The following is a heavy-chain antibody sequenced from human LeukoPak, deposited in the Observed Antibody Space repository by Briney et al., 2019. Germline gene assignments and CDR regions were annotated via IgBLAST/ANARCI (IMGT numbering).Heavy chain of an antibody. CDR1: GYTFTGYY. Sequence: ASVKVSCKASGYTFTGYYMHWVRQATGQGLEWMGWMNPNSGNTGYAQKFQGRVTMTRNTSISTAYMELSSLRSEDTAVYYCARGHVSNYYGSGMYNWFDPWGQGTLVTVSS. J-gene: IGHJ5*02. CDR2: MNPNSGNT. CDR3: ARGHVSNYYGSGMYNWFDP. V-gene: IGHV1-8*02. D-gene: IGHD3-10*01.